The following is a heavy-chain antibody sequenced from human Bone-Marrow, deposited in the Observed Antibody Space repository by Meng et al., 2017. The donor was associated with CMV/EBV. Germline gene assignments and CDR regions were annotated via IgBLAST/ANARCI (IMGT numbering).Heavy chain of an antibody. J-gene: IGHJ6*02. CDR2: IYPGDSDT. CDR3: ARHAIYNDYYYGMYV. CDR1: GYSFTSYW. D-gene: IGHD1-1*01. Sequence: GGSLRLSCKGSGYSFTSYWIGWVRQMPGKGLEWMGIIYPGDSDTRYSPSFQGQVTISADKSISTAYLQWSSLKASDTAMYYCARHAIYNDYYYGMYVWGQGTTVTVSS. V-gene: IGHV5-51*01.